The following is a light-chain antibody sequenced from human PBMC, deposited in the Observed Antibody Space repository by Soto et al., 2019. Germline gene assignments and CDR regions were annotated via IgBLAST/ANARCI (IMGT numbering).Light chain of an antibody. CDR2: DVN. J-gene: IGLJ1*01. V-gene: IGLV2-11*01. CDR1: SSDVGRYDY. Sequence: QSALTQPRSVSGSPGQSVTISCTGTSSDVGRYDYVSWYQQHPGKAPKVIIYDVNERPSGVPNRFSGSKSGNTASLTISGLQADDETDYYCCSYAGSSTPYVFGTGTKLTVL. CDR3: CSYAGSSTPYV.